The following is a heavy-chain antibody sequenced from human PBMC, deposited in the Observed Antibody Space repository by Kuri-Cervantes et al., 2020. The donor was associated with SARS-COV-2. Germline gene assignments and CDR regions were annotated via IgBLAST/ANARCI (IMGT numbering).Heavy chain of an antibody. V-gene: IGHV3-30*02. CDR1: GFLFSASS. Sequence: GGSLRLSCEVSGFLFSASSMHWVRQAPGKGLEWVAFIRYDGSNKYYADSVKGRFTISRDNSRNTLYLQMNSLRAEDTAVYYCAKVRLRHGSGRQSPFDYWGQGTLVTVSS. CDR3: AKVRLRHGSGRQSPFDY. J-gene: IGHJ4*02. D-gene: IGHD3-10*01. CDR2: IRYDGSNK.